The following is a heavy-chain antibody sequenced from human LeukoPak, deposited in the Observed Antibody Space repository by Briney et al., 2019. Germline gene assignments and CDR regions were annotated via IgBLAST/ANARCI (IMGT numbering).Heavy chain of an antibody. CDR2: IKSKTDGGTI. CDR3: AKVTTMLRGFRDY. D-gene: IGHD3-10*01. Sequence: GGSLRLSCAVSGFSFRNAWMRWVRQAPGKGLEWVGRIKSKTDGGTIDYAAPVKGRFTISRDNSKNTLYLEMNSLRTEDTAVYYSAKVTTMLRGFRDYWGQGTLVTVSS. CDR1: GFSFRNAW. V-gene: IGHV3-15*01. J-gene: IGHJ4*02.